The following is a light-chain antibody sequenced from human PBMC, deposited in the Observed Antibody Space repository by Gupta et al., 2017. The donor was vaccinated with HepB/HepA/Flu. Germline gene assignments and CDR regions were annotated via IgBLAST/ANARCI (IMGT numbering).Light chain of an antibody. CDR1: QSVSSN. CDR3: QHGKNWPPIT. V-gene: IGKV3-15*01. Sequence: EIVMTQSPATLSVSPGERSTLSCRSIQSVSSNLDWYQQKPGQSARLLIYGASTRDTGIPARFRDSGSGTEFTLTISSPQLEDFAVYYCQHGKNWPPITFGGGTKVEIK. CDR2: GAS. J-gene: IGKJ4*01.